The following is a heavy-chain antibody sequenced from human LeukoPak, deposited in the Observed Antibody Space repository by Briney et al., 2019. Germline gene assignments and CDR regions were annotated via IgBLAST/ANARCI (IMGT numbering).Heavy chain of an antibody. CDR2: ISYDGSNK. D-gene: IGHD5-12*01. CDR3: ARFGDSLGLAPDY. V-gene: IGHV3-30*04. Sequence: GGSLRLSCAASGFTFSSYAMHWVRQAPGKGLEWVAVISYDGSNKYYADSVKGRFTISRDNSKNTLYLQMNSLRAEDTAVYYCARFGDSLGLAPDYWGQGTLVTVSS. J-gene: IGHJ4*02. CDR1: GFTFSSYA.